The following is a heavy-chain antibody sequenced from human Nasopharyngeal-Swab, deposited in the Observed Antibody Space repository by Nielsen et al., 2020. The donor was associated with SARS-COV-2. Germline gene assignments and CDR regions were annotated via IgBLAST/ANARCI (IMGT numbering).Heavy chain of an antibody. CDR3: ARDILEGYGDSWYFDL. D-gene: IGHD4-17*01. V-gene: IGHV3-48*01. CDR1: GFTFSSYS. J-gene: IGHJ2*01. Sequence: GESPKISCAASGFTFSSYSMNWVRQAPGKGLEWVSYISSSSSTIYYADSVKGRFTISRDNAKNSLYLQMNSLRAEDTAVYYCARDILEGYGDSWYFDLWGRGTLVTVSS. CDR2: ISSSSSTI.